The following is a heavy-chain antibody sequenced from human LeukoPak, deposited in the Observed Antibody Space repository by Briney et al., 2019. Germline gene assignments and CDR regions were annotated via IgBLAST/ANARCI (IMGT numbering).Heavy chain of an antibody. CDR1: GYTFTSYG. J-gene: IGHJ5*02. CDR3: AREGGQIAAARLHH. D-gene: IGHD6-13*01. V-gene: IGHV1-2*02. CDR2: MNPNNGGT. Sequence: GASVKVSCKASGYTFTSYGISWVRQAPGQGLEWMGWMNPNNGGTSYAQKFEGRVTMTRETSITTAYMELSSLRFDDTAIYYCAREGGQIAAARLHHWGQGTLVTVSS.